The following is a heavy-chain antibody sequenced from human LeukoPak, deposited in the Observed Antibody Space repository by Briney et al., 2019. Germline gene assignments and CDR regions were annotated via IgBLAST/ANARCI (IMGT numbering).Heavy chain of an antibody. J-gene: IGHJ4*02. CDR2: INPNSGGT. D-gene: IGHD3-10*01. Sequence: ASVKVSCKASGYTFTGYYMHWVRQAPGQGLEWMGWINPNSGGTNYAQKFQGRVTMTRDTSISTAYMELSRLRSDDTAVYYCAVKFSGSYYGLDYWGQGTLVTVSS. CDR1: GYTFTGYY. V-gene: IGHV1-2*02. CDR3: AVKFSGSYYGLDY.